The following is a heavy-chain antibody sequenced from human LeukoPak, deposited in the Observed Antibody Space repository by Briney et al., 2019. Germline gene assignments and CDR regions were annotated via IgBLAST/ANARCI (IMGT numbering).Heavy chain of an antibody. J-gene: IGHJ4*02. CDR3: AKGSEYCSRTTCYPIDY. Sequence: GGSLRLSCAASGFTFSSQAMSWVRQAPGKGLEWVSAISGRGDYTYYIDSVKGRFTISRDNSKNTLSLQMNSLRAEDTALYYCAKGSEYCSRTTCYPIDYWGQGILVTVSS. CDR1: GFTFSSQA. D-gene: IGHD2-2*01. CDR2: ISGRGDYT. V-gene: IGHV3-23*01.